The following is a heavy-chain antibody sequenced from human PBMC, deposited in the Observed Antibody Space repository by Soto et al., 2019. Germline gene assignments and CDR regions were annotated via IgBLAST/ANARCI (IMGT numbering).Heavy chain of an antibody. CDR3: AKDSSGGWYYFDY. CDR1: WFTFSSYA. CDR2: ISGSGGST. Sequence: PGGSLRLSCAASWFTFSSYAMSWVRQAPGKGLEWVSAISGSGGSTYYADSVKGRFAISRDNSKNTLYLQMNSLRAEDTAVYYCAKDSSGGWYYFDYWGQGTLVTVSS. J-gene: IGHJ4*02. D-gene: IGHD6-19*01. V-gene: IGHV3-23*01.